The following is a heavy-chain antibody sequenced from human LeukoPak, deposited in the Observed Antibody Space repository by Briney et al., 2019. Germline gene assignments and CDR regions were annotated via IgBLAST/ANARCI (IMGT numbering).Heavy chain of an antibody. Sequence: GGSLRLSCAASGFTFSSYSMNWVRQAPGKGLEWVSYISSSSSTIYYADSVKGRFTISRDNAKNSLYLQMSSLRAEDTAVYYCARDSLIVGARGFDYWGQGTLVTVSS. CDR1: GFTFSSYS. D-gene: IGHD1-26*01. CDR2: ISSSSSTI. J-gene: IGHJ4*02. CDR3: ARDSLIVGARGFDY. V-gene: IGHV3-48*04.